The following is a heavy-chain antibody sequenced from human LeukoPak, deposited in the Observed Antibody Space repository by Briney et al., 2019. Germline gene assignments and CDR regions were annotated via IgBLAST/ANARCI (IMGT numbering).Heavy chain of an antibody. J-gene: IGHJ4*02. D-gene: IGHD3/OR15-3a*01. Sequence: GASVKVSCKASGGTFSSYAISWVRQAPGQGLEWMGGIIPIFGTANYAQKFQGRVTITTDESTSTAYMELSSLRSEDTAVYYCARGDHFLTGYYTSGYWGQGTLVTVSS. CDR1: GGTFSSYA. CDR3: ARGDHFLTGYYTSGY. CDR2: IIPIFGTA. V-gene: IGHV1-69*05.